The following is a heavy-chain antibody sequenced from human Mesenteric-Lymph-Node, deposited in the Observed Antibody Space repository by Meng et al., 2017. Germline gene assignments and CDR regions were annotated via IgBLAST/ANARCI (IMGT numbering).Heavy chain of an antibody. CDR3: ARDEGVGATHSCVS. D-gene: IGHD1-26*01. V-gene: IGHV3-30*03. J-gene: IGHJ5*02. CDR2: NSYDGSI. CDR1: GLTFSSSI. Sequence: GESLKISCAASGLTFSSSIIHWVRQAPDKGLEWVALNSYDGSILYADSVKGRLTISRDNSENTVYLQMNSLRAEDTAVYYCARDEGVGATHSCVSWGQGTLVTVSS.